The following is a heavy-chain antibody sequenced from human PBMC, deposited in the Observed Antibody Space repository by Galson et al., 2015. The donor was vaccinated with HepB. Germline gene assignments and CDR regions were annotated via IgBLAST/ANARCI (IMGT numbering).Heavy chain of an antibody. CDR1: GFTFSSYA. V-gene: IGHV3-30-3*01. CDR3: ARGVAVAGTDANYYYMDV. J-gene: IGHJ6*03. Sequence: SLRLSCAASGFTFSSYAMHWVRQAPGKGLEWVAVISYGGSNKYYADSVKGRFTISRDNSKNTLYLQMNGLRAEDTAVYYCARGVAVAGTDANYYYMDVWGKGTTVTVSS. CDR2: ISYGGSNK. D-gene: IGHD6-19*01.